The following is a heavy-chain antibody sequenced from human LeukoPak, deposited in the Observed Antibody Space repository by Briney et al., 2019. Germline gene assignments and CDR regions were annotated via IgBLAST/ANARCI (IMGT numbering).Heavy chain of an antibody. CDR2: IYPGDSDT. CDR1: GYSFTSYW. D-gene: IGHD3-22*01. J-gene: IGHJ5*02. V-gene: IGHV5-51*01. CDR3: ARRQYYYDSSGYRPGWFDP. Sequence: GESLQISCKGSGYSFTSYWIGWVRQMPGKGLEWMGIIYPGDSDTRYSPSFQGQVTISADKSISTAYLQWSSLKASDTAMYYCARRQYYYDSSGYRPGWFDPWGQGTLVTVSS.